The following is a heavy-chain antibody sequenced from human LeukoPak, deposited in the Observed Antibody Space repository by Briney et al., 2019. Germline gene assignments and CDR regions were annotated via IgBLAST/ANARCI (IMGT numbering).Heavy chain of an antibody. CDR3: ARRGNRYCSSTSCQNAFDY. CDR1: GASITNSAYH. Sequence: SETLSLTCTVSGASITNSAYHWGWIRQPPGKGLEWIGSINYSGGTHYNPSLKSRVTISVDTSKNQFSLKLSSVTAADTAVYYCARRGNRYCSSTSCQNAFDYWGQGTLVTVSS. CDR2: INYSGGT. V-gene: IGHV4-39*07. D-gene: IGHD2-2*01. J-gene: IGHJ4*02.